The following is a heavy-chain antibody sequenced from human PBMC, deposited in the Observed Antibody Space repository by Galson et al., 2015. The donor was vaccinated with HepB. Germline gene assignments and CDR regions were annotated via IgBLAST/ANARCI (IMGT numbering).Heavy chain of an antibody. J-gene: IGHJ6*02. V-gene: IGHV1-8*01. CDR3: ARGGNSGWYGGRYYVMAV. CDR1: GYTFTSYD. Sequence: SVKVSCKASGYTFTSYDINWVRQAAGQGLEWMGWMNPHSGLTGFSQKFQGRVTMTRNISITTACMELSTLTSQDTAVYFCARGGNSGWYGGRYYVMAVGGPGTTVTVSS. CDR2: MNPHSGLT. D-gene: IGHD6-13*01.